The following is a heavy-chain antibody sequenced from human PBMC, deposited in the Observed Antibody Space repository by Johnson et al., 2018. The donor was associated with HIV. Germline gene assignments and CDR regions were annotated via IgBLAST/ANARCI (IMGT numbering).Heavy chain of an antibody. CDR1: GFTFSNAW. D-gene: IGHD6-6*01. CDR3: ARSYSSSSHDAFDI. J-gene: IGHJ3*02. CDR2: ISSSGSTI. V-gene: IGHV3-11*04. Sequence: VQLVESGGGLIQPGGSLRLSCAASGFTFSNAWMSWVRQAPGKGLEWVSYISSSGSTIYYADSVKGRFTISRDNAKNSLYLQMNSLRAEDTAVYYCARSYSSSSHDAFDIWGQGTMVTVSS.